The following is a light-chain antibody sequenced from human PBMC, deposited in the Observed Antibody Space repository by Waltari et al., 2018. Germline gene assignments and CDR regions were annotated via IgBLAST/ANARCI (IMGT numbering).Light chain of an antibody. V-gene: IGKV1-5*03. CDR1: QGISSW. J-gene: IGKJ4*01. CDR2: KAS. CDR3: QHYNSYPLT. Sequence: IQLPQSPSTLSASVGDRVPITCRASQGISSWLAWYQQKPGEAPKLLIYKASSLESGVPSRFSGSGSGTEFTLTISSLQPDDFATYFCQHYNSYPLTVGGGTKVEIK.